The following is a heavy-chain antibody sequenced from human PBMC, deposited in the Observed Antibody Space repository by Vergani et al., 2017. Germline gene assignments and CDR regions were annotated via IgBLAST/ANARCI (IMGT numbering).Heavy chain of an antibody. J-gene: IGHJ5*02. Sequence: QITLKESGPTLIKPTQHLTLTCTFSGFSLDTGGVGVGWIRQPPGKGLEWVALFYWNDDKRYSSSLKSRFILTKDTSKNQVVLTLTNVVPADTATYHCARLSKXCGDCGGDSRFDPWGQGTLVTVSS. D-gene: IGHD2-21*02. CDR2: FYWNDDK. CDR3: ARLSKXCGDCGGDSRFDP. CDR1: GFSLDTGGVG. V-gene: IGHV2-5*01.